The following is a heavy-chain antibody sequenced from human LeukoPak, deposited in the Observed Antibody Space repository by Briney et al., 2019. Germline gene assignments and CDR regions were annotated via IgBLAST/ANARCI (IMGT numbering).Heavy chain of an antibody. J-gene: IGHJ4*02. CDR1: GFTFSAYA. D-gene: IGHD7-27*01. CDR2: IRLDGSNK. V-gene: IGHV3-30*02. CDR3: AKTGEGHYFDY. Sequence: PGGSLRLSCAASGFTFSAYATHWVRQAPGKGLEWVAFIRLDGSNKNYGDSVKGRFTISRDNSKNTLYLEMNSLRSEDTAVYYCAKTGEGHYFDYWGQGTLVTVSS.